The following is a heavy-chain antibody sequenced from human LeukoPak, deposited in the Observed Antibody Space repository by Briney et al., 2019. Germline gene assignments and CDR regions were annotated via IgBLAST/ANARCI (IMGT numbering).Heavy chain of an antibody. J-gene: IGHJ5*02. V-gene: IGHV4-34*01. CDR3: ARDVNYYDSSGYPLP. CDR1: GGSFSGYY. Sequence: SETLSLTCAVYGGSFSGYYWSWIRQPPGKGLEWIGEINHSGSTNYNPSLKSRVTISVDTSKNQFYLKLSFVTAADTAVYYCARDVNYYDSSGYPLPWGQGTLVTVSS. CDR2: INHSGST. D-gene: IGHD3-22*01.